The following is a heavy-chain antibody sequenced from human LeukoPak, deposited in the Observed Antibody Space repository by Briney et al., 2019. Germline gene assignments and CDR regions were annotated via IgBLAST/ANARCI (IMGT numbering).Heavy chain of an antibody. V-gene: IGHV1-18*01. D-gene: IGHD3-22*01. CDR3: ARDRGGRGYYDSSGYYRDAFDI. J-gene: IGHJ3*02. CDR1: GYTFTSYG. CDR2: ISAYNGNT. Sequence: ASVEVSCKASGYTFTSYGISWVRQAPGQGLEWMAWISAYNGNTNYAQKLQGRVTMTTDTSTSTAYMELRSLRSDDTAVYYCARDRGGRGYYDSSGYYRDAFDIWGQGTMVTVSS.